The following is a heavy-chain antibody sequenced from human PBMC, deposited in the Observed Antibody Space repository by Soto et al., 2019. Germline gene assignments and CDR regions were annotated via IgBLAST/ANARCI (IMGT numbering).Heavy chain of an antibody. CDR1: GGSISSSNW. D-gene: IGHD4-17*01. J-gene: IGHJ5*02. V-gene: IGHV4-4*02. CDR3: ARVWATVTNWFDP. Sequence: QVQLQESGPGLVKPSGTLSLTCAVSGGSISSSNWWSWVRQPPGKGLEWIGEIYHSGSTNYNPSPKIRATISVDKSTTPFTLKLSSVTAADTAVYYCARVWATVTNWFDPWGQGTLVTVSS. CDR2: IYHSGST.